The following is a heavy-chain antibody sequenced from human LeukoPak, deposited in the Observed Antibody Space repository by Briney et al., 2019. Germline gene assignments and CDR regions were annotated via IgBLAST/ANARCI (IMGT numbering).Heavy chain of an antibody. J-gene: IGHJ4*02. V-gene: IGHV1-69*02. CDR1: GYTFNSSY. CDR3: AKSKGAYCSSTSCYRPPFDY. CDR2: IIPILGIA. Sequence: ASVKVSCKASGYTFNSSYMHWVRQAPGQGLEWMGRIIPILGIANYAQKFQGRVTITADKSTSTAYMELSSLRSEDTAVYYCAKSKGAYCSSTSCYRPPFDYWGQGTLVTVSS. D-gene: IGHD2-2*01.